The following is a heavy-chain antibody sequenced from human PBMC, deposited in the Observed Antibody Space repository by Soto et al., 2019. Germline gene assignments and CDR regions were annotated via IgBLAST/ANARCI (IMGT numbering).Heavy chain of an antibody. CDR2: IYNSGNA. CDR3: ARHRGESYYECDY. J-gene: IGHJ4*02. CDR1: GGSISSSTFY. Sequence: SETLSLTCTVSGGSISSSTFYWGWIRQPPGKGLEWIGSIYNSGNAYHNPSLKSRVTISVDTSKNQFSLKLSSVTAADTAVYYCARHRGESYYECDYWGQGTLVTVSS. V-gene: IGHV4-39*01. D-gene: IGHD1-26*01.